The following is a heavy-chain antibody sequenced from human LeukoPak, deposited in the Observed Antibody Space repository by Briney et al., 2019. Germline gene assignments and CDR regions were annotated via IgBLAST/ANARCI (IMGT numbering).Heavy chain of an antibody. CDR1: GFTFSSYA. CDR3: ARDWDYGDFLYYYYYGMDV. D-gene: IGHD4-17*01. V-gene: IGHV3-23*01. Sequence: PGGSLRLSCAASGFTFSSYAMSWVRQAPGKGLEWVSAISGSGGSTYYADSVKGRFTISRDNSKNTLYLQMNSLRAEDTAVYYCARDWDYGDFLYYYYYGMDVWGQGTTVTVSS. J-gene: IGHJ6*02. CDR2: ISGSGGST.